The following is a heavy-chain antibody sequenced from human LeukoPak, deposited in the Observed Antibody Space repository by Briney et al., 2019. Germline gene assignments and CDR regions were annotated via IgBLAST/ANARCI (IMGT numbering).Heavy chain of an antibody. D-gene: IGHD3-22*01. V-gene: IGHV3-48*03. CDR3: DNLVYQYDSSGSRDAFDI. CDR2: ISSSGSTI. CDR1: GFTFSSYE. Sequence: PWWSLTLSCVASGFTFSSYEMNWVRQAPGKGLEWVSYISSSGSTIYHEASLKGRFTISRDHAKNSLYLQMNSLRAEDAAVYYCDNLVYQYDSSGSRDAFDIWGQGTMITVSS. J-gene: IGHJ3*02.